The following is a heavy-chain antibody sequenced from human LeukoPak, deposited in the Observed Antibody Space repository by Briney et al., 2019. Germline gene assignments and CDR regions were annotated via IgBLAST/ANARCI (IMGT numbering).Heavy chain of an antibody. CDR3: AGAGPPLTVPGSDY. J-gene: IGHJ4*02. CDR2: ISYDGSNK. CDR1: GFTFSIYG. Sequence: GGSLGLSCAASGFTFSIYGMHWVRQAPGKGLEWVAVISYDGSNKYYADSVKGRFTISRDNSKNTVYLQMNSLRAEDTALYYCAGAGPPLTVPGSDYWGQGTLVTVSS. D-gene: IGHD6-19*01. V-gene: IGHV3-30*03.